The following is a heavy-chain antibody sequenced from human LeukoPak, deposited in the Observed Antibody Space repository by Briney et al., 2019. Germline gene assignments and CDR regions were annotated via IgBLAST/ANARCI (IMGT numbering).Heavy chain of an antibody. CDR2: ISGSGGST. CDR3: ARDSRGGYYYDSSGYYRGWYFDY. J-gene: IGHJ4*02. Sequence: GGSLRLSCAASGFTFSSYAMSWVRQAPGKGLEWVSAISGSGGSTYYADSVKGRFTISRDNSKNTLYLQMNSLRAEDTAVYYCARDSRGGYYYDSSGYYRGWYFDYWGQGTLVTVSS. CDR1: GFTFSSYA. D-gene: IGHD3-22*01. V-gene: IGHV3-23*01.